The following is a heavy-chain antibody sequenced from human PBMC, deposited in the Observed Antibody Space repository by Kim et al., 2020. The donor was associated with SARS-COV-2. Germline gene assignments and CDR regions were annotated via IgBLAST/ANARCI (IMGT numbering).Heavy chain of an antibody. CDR1: GFTFSNAW. V-gene: IGHV3-15*01. J-gene: IGHJ4*02. CDR2: IKSKNDGGTT. CDR3: TTDVADCSGGSCTNY. D-gene: IGHD2-15*01. Sequence: GGSLRLSCAASGFTFSNAWMSWVRQAPGKGLEWVGRIKSKNDGGTTDYAAPVKGRITISRDDSKTTLYLQMNSLKTEDTSVYYCTTDVADCSGGSCTNYCGEGTLVSVSS.